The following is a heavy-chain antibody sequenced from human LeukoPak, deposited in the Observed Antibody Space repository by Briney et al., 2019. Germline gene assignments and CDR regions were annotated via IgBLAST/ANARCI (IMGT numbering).Heavy chain of an antibody. J-gene: IGHJ4*02. D-gene: IGHD5-18*01. CDR1: GFSFSSHN. CDR3: ARDGGYSYGAPIDY. CDR2: ISSTGDTT. Sequence: GGSLRLSCAASGFSFSSHNMNWLRQVPGKGLEWISFISSTGDTTYYGDSVQGRLTISRDNAKNSVYLQMDSLRAEDTAMYYCARDGGYSYGAPIDYWGQGILVTVSS. V-gene: IGHV3-48*04.